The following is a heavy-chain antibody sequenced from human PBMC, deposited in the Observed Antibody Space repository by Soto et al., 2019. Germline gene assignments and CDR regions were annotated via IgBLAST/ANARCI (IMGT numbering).Heavy chain of an antibody. Sequence: QVQLVQSGAEVKNHGSSVKVSCKTSGGTFSNDAISWVRQAPGQGLEWMGGIIPIFGTTHYAQKFQDRVKLTAHESTGTAYMELSSMRSEDTGVYYCARDGMGTIVGGMDVWGQGTTVTVSS. CDR1: GGTFSNDA. CDR2: IIPIFGTT. V-gene: IGHV1-69*01. D-gene: IGHD7-27*01. CDR3: ARDGMGTIVGGMDV. J-gene: IGHJ6*02.